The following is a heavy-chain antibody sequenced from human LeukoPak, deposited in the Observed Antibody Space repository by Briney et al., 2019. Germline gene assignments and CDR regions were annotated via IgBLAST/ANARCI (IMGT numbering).Heavy chain of an antibody. D-gene: IGHD4-17*01. Sequence: GGSLRLSCAASGFTFSTYAMSWVRQAPGKWLEWVSAIGGSGDFTYYAEYVRGRFTISRDNAKNSLYLQMNSLRDEDTAVYYCARRAYGDDSFDYWGQGTLVTVSS. J-gene: IGHJ4*02. CDR3: ARRAYGDDSFDY. CDR2: IGGSGDFT. CDR1: GFTFSTYA. V-gene: IGHV3-23*01.